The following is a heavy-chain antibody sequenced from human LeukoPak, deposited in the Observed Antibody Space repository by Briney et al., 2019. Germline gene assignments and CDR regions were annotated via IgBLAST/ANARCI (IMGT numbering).Heavy chain of an antibody. CDR3: ARVGSSGWHFDY. D-gene: IGHD6-19*01. J-gene: IGHJ4*02. V-gene: IGHV1-3*01. CDR2: INAGNGNT. CDR1: GYIFTIYA. Sequence: GASVKVSCKASGYIFTIYAVHWVRQAPGQRLEWMGWINAGNGNTKYSQKFQGRVTISRDASASTVYMELSSLQSEGTAVYYCARVGSSGWHFDYWGQGTLVTVSS.